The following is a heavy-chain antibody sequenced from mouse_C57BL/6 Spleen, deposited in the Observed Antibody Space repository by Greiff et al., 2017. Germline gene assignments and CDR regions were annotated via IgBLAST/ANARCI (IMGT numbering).Heavy chain of an antibody. CDR1: GYTFTDYN. V-gene: IGHV1-22*01. Sequence: EVQLQQSGPELVKPGASVKMSCKASGYTFTDYNMPWVKQSHGKSLEWIGYINPNNGGTSYNQKFKGKATLTVNKSSSTAYMELRSLTSEDSAVYYCARTGSTAPDYYAMDYWGQGTSVTVSS. CDR2: INPNNGGT. J-gene: IGHJ4*01. CDR3: ARTGSTAPDYYAMDY. D-gene: IGHD1-2*01.